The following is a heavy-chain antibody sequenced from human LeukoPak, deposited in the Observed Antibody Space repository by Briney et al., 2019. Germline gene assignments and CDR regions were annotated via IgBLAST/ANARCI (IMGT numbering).Heavy chain of an antibody. D-gene: IGHD5/OR15-5a*01. CDR3: VRAVSVSSYYFDC. CDR2: ISSSSSYT. Sequence: GGSLRLACAASGFTFSDYYMSWIRQAPGKGLEWISYISSSSSYTNYVDSVKGRFTISRDNAKNSLYLQMNSLRAEDTAVYYCVRAVSVSSYYFDCWGQGTLVTVSS. V-gene: IGHV3-11*05. CDR1: GFTFSDYY. J-gene: IGHJ4*02.